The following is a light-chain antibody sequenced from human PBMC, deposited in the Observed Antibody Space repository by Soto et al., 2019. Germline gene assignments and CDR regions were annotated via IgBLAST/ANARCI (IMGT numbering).Light chain of an antibody. CDR2: RNN. CDR1: SSNIGSNT. CDR3: AAWDDSLNGWV. V-gene: IGLV1-44*01. J-gene: IGLJ3*02. Sequence: QSVLTQPPSASGTPGQRVTISCSGSSSNIGSNTVSWYQQLPGTAPKHLIYRNNQRPSGVPDRFSGSKSGTSASLAISGLQSEDEADYYCAAWDDSLNGWVFGGGTQLTVL.